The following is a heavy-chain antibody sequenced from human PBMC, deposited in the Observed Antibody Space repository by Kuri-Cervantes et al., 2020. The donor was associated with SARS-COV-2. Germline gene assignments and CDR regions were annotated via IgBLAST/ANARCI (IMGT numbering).Heavy chain of an antibody. D-gene: IGHD3-9*01. Sequence: SETLSHTCTGSGGSISSYYWSWIRQPSGKGLEWTGRIYTSGSTNYNPSLKSRVTMSVDTSKNQFSLKLSSVTAADTAVYYCARDTYYDILTGYSPLGFDPWGQGTLVTVSS. CDR1: GGSISSYY. CDR2: IYTSGST. CDR3: ARDTYYDILTGYSPLGFDP. V-gene: IGHV4-4*07. J-gene: IGHJ5*02.